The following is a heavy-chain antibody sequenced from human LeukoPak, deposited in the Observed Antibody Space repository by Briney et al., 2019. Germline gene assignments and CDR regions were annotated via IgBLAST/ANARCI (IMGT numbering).Heavy chain of an antibody. D-gene: IGHD3-22*01. J-gene: IGHJ4*02. CDR1: GFTFSSYS. Sequence: TGGSLRLSCAASGFTFSSYSMNWVRQAPGKGLEWVSSISSSSSYIYYADSVKGRFTISRDNAKNSLYLQMNSLRAEDTAVYYCARDKGSSGSMYYFDYWGQGTLVTVSS. CDR2: ISSSSSYI. V-gene: IGHV3-21*01. CDR3: ARDKGSSGSMYYFDY.